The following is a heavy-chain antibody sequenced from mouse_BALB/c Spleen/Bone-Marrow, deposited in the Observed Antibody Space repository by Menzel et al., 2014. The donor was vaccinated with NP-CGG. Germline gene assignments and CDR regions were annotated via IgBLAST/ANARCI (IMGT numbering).Heavy chain of an antibody. J-gene: IGHJ2*01. V-gene: IGHV7-3*02. CDR1: GFTFTDYY. Sequence: DVKLQESGGGLVQPGGSLRLSCATSGFTFTDYYMNWVRQPPGRALEWLGFIRNKAYGYTTEYSASVKGRFTVSRDNSQSTLYLQMNTLRAEDSATYYCARDMGGILFDSWGQGTTLTVSS. D-gene: IGHD4-1*01. CDR2: IRNKAYGYTT. CDR3: ARDMGGILFDS.